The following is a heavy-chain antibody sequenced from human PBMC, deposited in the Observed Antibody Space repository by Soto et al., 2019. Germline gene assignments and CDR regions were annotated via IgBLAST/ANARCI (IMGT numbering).Heavy chain of an antibody. V-gene: IGHV1-2*02. D-gene: IGHD5-18*01. CDR3: ARRDSSGSFDY. Sequence: QVQLLQSGAETKKPGASVKVSCRASGYTFIYNYIHWVRLAPGHGLEWMGWINPKNGATSHAQKFQGRVTMTRDTSKNTVYMELSRLTSDDRATYYCARRDSSGSFDYWGQGTQVTVSS. CDR2: INPKNGAT. J-gene: IGHJ4*02. CDR1: GYTFIYNY.